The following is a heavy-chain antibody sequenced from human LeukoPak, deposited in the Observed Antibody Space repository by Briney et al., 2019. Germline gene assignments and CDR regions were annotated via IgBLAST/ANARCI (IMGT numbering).Heavy chain of an antibody. V-gene: IGHV5-51*01. J-gene: IGHJ4*02. CDR1: GYTSTSYW. CDR2: IYPGDSET. Sequence: GESLKISCKGSGYTSTSYWIGGVRKMPGKGLEWMGIIYPGDSETRSRPSFQGLVTISAAKCISTAYLQWSSLTASDTAMYYWARLGGRDGYNWRDFDYWGQGTLVTVSS. CDR3: ARLGGRDGYNWRDFDY. D-gene: IGHD5-24*01.